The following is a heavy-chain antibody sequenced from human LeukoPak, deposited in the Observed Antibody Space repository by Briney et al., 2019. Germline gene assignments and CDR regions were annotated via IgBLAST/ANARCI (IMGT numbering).Heavy chain of an antibody. J-gene: IGHJ4*02. D-gene: IGHD3-16*02. CDR3: ARGGGYYEYIGGSYPQDY. V-gene: IGHV3-48*02. CDR1: GFTFTSYS. Sequence: GGSLRLSCAASGFTFTSYSMNWVRQAPGKGLEWVSYISSSSSTIYYADSVKGRFTISRNNAKNSPHLKLNSLRDEDTAVYYCARGGGYYEYIGGSYPQDYWGQGTLVTVSS. CDR2: ISSSSSTI.